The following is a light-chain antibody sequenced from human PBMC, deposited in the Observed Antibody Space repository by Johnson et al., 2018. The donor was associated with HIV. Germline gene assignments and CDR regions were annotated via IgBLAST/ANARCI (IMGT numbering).Light chain of an antibody. CDR1: DSNIGNNY. V-gene: IGLV1-51*01. J-gene: IGLJ1*01. Sequence: QSVLTQPPSVSAAPGQKVTISCFGSDSNIGNNYVSWYQQVPGTAPKLLIYDNDKRPSGIPDRFSGSKSGTSATLGITGLQIGDEADYYCETWDSSLSGVFGTGTKVTVL. CDR2: DND. CDR3: ETWDSSLSGV.